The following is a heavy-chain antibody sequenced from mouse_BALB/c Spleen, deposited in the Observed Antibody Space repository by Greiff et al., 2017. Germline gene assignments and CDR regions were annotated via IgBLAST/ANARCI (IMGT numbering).Heavy chain of an antibody. CDR2: INPSNGGT. Sequence: QVQLQQSGAELVKPGASVKLSCKASGYTFTSYYMYWVKQRPGQGLEWIGGINPSNGGTNFNEKFKSKATLTVDKSSSTAHMQLSSLTSEDSAVYYCTRSTMSTRGGFAYWGQGTLVTVSA. D-gene: IGHD2-4*01. J-gene: IGHJ3*01. CDR3: TRSTMSTRGGFAY. V-gene: IGHV1S81*02. CDR1: GYTFTSYY.